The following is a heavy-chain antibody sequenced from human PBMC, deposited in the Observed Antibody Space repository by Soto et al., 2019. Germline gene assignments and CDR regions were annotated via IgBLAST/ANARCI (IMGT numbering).Heavy chain of an antibody. J-gene: IGHJ4*01. D-gene: IGHD3-22*01. CDR2: IYHSGST. CDR3: ARLGGYYQAFDQ. CDR1: GGSISSTNW. Sequence: PSETLSLTCAVSGGSISSTNWWSWVRQPPGKGLEWIGEIYHSGSTNYNPSLKSRVTISVDTSKKQFSLKLRSVTAADTAVYFCARLGGYYQAFDQWGQGALVTVSS. V-gene: IGHV4-4*02.